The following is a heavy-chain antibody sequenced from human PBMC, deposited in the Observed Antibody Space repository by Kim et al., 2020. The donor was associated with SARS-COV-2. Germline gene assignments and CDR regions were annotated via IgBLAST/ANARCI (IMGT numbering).Heavy chain of an antibody. Sequence: SVKVSCKASGGTFSSYAISWVRQAPGQGLEWMGGIIPIFGTANYAQKFQGRVTITADESTSTAYMELSSLRSEDTAVYYCASPEGAAAGMGRSTGGYYYGMDVWGQGTTVTVSS. V-gene: IGHV1-69*13. D-gene: IGHD6-13*01. CDR2: IIPIFGTA. CDR3: ASPEGAAAGMGRSTGGYYYGMDV. J-gene: IGHJ6*02. CDR1: GGTFSSYA.